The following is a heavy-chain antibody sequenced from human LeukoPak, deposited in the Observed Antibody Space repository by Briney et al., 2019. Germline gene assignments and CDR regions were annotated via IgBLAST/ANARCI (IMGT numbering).Heavy chain of an antibody. D-gene: IGHD4/OR15-4a*01. CDR1: GFTFSGYW. J-gene: IGHJ4*02. Sequence: PGGSLRLSCAVSGFTFSGYWMSRVRQAPGKGLEWVANIKHDGSEKYHVDSVKGRFTISRDNSQNSLYLQMNSLRPEDTAVYYCARGAGRDHPDYWGQGTLVTVSS. CDR2: IKHDGSEK. CDR3: ARGAGRDHPDY. V-gene: IGHV3-7*01.